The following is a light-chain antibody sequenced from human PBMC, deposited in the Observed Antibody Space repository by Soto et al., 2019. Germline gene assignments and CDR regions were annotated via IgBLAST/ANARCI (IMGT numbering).Light chain of an antibody. V-gene: IGKV1-5*01. CDR2: DVS. Sequence: PMTQSPSTLSASVGDRVTITCRASQNINTWLAWYQQKPGTAPRLLIYDVSTLQSGVPSRFSGSGYGTEFTITITSLQPDDSAIYYCQQYDGYFGPGTKV. CDR1: QNINTW. CDR3: QQYDGY. J-gene: IGKJ3*01.